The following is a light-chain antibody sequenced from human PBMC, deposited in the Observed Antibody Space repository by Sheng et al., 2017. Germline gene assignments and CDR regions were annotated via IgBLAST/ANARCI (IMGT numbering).Light chain of an antibody. V-gene: IGKV3D-20*02. J-gene: IGKJ2*01. Sequence: EIVLTQSPGTLSLSPGERATLSCRASQSVTSSYLAWYQQKPGQAPRLLIYDASNRATGIPARFSGSGSGTGFTLTISSLEPEDFAVYYCQHRAYFGQGTKLEI. CDR3: QHRAY. CDR1: QSVTSSY. CDR2: DAS.